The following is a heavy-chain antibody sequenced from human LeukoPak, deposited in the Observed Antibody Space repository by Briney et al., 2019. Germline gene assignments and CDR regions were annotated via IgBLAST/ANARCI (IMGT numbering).Heavy chain of an antibody. Sequence: GGSLRLSCAASGFTFNTYAMNWVRQAPGKGLEWVANIKEDGSEKYYVDSVKGRFTISRDNAKNSLYLQTNSLRAEDTAVYYCARRALRYCSSTSCPAQYYGVDVWGKGTTVTVSS. V-gene: IGHV3-7*03. J-gene: IGHJ6*04. D-gene: IGHD2-2*01. CDR2: IKEDGSEK. CDR3: ARRALRYCSSTSCPAQYYGVDV. CDR1: GFTFNTYA.